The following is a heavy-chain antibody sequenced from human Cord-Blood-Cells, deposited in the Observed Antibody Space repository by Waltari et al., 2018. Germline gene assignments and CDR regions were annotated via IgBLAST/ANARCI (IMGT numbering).Heavy chain of an antibody. Sequence: QVQLVQSGAEVKKPGASVKVSCKAAGYTFTGYYMHWVRQAPGQGLEWMGWINPNSGGTNYAQKFQGRVTMTRDTSISTAYMELSRLRSDDTAVYYCASLPALRTYYYDSSGTDELDYWGQGTLVTVSS. CDR1: GYTFTGYY. D-gene: IGHD3-22*01. CDR2: INPNSGGT. V-gene: IGHV1-2*02. J-gene: IGHJ4*02. CDR3: ASLPALRTYYYDSSGTDELDY.